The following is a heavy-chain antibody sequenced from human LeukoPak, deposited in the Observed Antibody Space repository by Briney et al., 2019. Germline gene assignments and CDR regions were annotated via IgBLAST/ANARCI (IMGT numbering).Heavy chain of an antibody. CDR1: GGSFSGYY. D-gene: IGHD3-3*01. V-gene: IGHV4-34*01. CDR2: INHSGST. J-gene: IGHJ5*02. Sequence: SETLSFTCAVYGGSFSGYYWSWIRQPPGRGLKWIGEINHSGSTNYNPSLKSRVTISVDTSKNQFSLKLSSVTAADTAVYYCARKRKLITIFGVDNTGGWFDPWGQGTLVTVSS. CDR3: ARKRKLITIFGVDNTGGWFDP.